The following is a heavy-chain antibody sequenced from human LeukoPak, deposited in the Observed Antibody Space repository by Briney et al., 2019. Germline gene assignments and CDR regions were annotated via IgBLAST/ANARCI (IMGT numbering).Heavy chain of an antibody. CDR3: AKAGDIVVVVGAFDY. D-gene: IGHD2-15*01. J-gene: IGHJ4*02. V-gene: IGHV3-30*18. CDR2: ISYDGSNK. CDR1: GFTFSSYG. Sequence: GRSLRLSCAASGFTFSSYGMHWVRQAPGKGLEWVAVISYDGSNKYYADSVKGRFTISRDNSKNTLYLQMNSLRAEDTAVYYCAKAGDIVVVVGAFDYWGQGTLVTVSS.